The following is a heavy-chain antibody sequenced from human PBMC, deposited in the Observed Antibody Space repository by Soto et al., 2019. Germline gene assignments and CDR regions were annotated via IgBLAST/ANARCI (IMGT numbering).Heavy chain of an antibody. J-gene: IGHJ4*02. CDR2: INPNSGGT. D-gene: IGHD3-3*01. CDR1: GYTFTGYY. V-gene: IGHV1-2*04. Sequence: QVQLVQSGAEVKKPGASVKVSCKASGYTFTGYYMHWVRQAPGQGLEWMGWINPNSGGTNYAQKSQGWVTMTRDTSISTAYMELSRLRSDDTAVYYCARDSRSLHVLRFLEWFYDYWGQGTLVTVSS. CDR3: ARDSRSLHVLRFLEWFYDY.